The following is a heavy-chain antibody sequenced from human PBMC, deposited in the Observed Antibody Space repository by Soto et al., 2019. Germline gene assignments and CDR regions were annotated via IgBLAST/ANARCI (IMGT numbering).Heavy chain of an antibody. CDR2: IYYSGST. CDR1: GGSISSGDYY. CDR3: AREGTENWFDP. Sequence: SETLSLTCTVSGGSISSGDYYWSWIRQPPGKGLEWIGYIYYSGSTYYNPSLKSRVTISVDTSKNQFSLKLSSVTAADTAVYYWAREGTENWFDPWGQGTLVTVS. J-gene: IGHJ5*02. D-gene: IGHD2-21*02. V-gene: IGHV4-30-4*01.